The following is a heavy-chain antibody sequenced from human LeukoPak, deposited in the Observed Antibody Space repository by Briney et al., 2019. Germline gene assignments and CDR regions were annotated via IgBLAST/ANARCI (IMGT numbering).Heavy chain of an antibody. CDR1: GYSFTTYW. Sequence: GESLKISCKGSGYSFTTYWIGWVRQMPGKGLEWMGIIYPSDSDIRISPSFQGQVTISVDKSINTAYLQWSSLKASDTAIYYCARRAMVIGVGYFDYWGQGTLVTVSS. V-gene: IGHV5-51*01. CDR3: ARRAMVIGVGYFDY. D-gene: IGHD7-27*01. CDR2: IYPSDSDI. J-gene: IGHJ4*02.